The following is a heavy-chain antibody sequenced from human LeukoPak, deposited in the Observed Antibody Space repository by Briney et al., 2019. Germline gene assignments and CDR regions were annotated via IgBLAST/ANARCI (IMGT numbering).Heavy chain of an antibody. V-gene: IGHV3-30-3*01. CDR2: ISYDGSNK. CDR1: GFTFSSYA. CDR3: ARGMRVVPPLSGNWFDP. Sequence: AGGSLRLSCAASGFTFSSYAMHWVRQAPGKGLEWVAVISYDGSNKYYADSVKGRFTISRDNSKNTLYLQMNSLRAEDTAVYYFARGMRVVPPLSGNWFDPWGQGTLVTVSS. J-gene: IGHJ5*02. D-gene: IGHD4-23*01.